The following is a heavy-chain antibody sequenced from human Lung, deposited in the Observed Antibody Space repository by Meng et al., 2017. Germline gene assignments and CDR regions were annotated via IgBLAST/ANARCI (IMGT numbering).Heavy chain of an antibody. Sequence: QVQLVQSGAEVKRPGASVKVSCETSGYTFTDYSIQWVRQAPGQGLEWMGWITANGYTKYSQKFQGRVTITSETSANTAYIEVSSLRSEDTAVYYCARDPTEVGAFDYWGQGTLVTVSS. CDR3: ARDPTEVGAFDY. V-gene: IGHV1-3*01. CDR2: ITANGYT. J-gene: IGHJ4*02. CDR1: GYTFTDYS. D-gene: IGHD1-26*01.